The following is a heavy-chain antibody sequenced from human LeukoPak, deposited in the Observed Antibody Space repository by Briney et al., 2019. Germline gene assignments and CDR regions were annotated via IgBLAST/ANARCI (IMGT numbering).Heavy chain of an antibody. CDR2: NYYSGST. CDR3: XRQLVKGYYYYGMDV. J-gene: IGHJ6*02. V-gene: IGHV4-39*01. Sequence: SETLSLTCTVSGGSISSSSYYWGWIRQPPGKGLEWIGSNYYSGSTYYNPSLKSRVTISVDTSKNQFSLKLSSVTAADTAVYYXXRQLVKGYYYYGMDVWGQGTTVTVSS. CDR1: GGSISSSSYY. D-gene: IGHD3-22*01.